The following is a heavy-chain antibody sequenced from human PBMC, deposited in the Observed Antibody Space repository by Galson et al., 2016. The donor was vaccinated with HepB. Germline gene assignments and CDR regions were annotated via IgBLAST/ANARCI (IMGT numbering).Heavy chain of an antibody. CDR2: IGTAGNT. Sequence: SLRLSCAASGFTFSIYDMHWVRQAPGSGLEWVSVIGTAGNTYYAASVKGRFTISRDSSSNTLYLQMRSLRAEDTAVYYCARDSGYNEHGGFDSWGQGTLVTVSS. V-gene: IGHV3-13*01. D-gene: IGHD6-25*01. CDR3: ARDSGYNEHGGFDS. CDR1: GFTFSIYD. J-gene: IGHJ4*02.